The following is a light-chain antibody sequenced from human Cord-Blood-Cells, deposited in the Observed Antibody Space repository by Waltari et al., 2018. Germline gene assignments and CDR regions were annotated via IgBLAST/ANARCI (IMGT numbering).Light chain of an antibody. CDR1: SSNIGSNY. Sequence: QSVLTQPPSASGTPGQRVTISCSGSSSNIGSNYVYWYQQLPGTAPKLLIDRNNRRPSGVPDRFSGSKSGTSASLAISGLRSEGEADYYCAACDDSLSGPGVFGGGTKLTVL. V-gene: IGLV1-47*01. CDR3: AACDDSLSGPGV. J-gene: IGLJ3*02. CDR2: RNN.